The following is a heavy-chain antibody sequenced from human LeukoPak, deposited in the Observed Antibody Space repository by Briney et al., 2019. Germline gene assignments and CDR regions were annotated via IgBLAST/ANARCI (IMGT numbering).Heavy chain of an antibody. Sequence: SETLSLTCTVSGGSVSSRTYYWGWIRQPPGKGLEWIGSLHYSGNTFYSPSLMSRVTLSVDTSKNQFSLKLSSVTAADTAIYYCARQIIGIVATYPALDWFDPWGQGTLVTVSS. CDR1: GGSVSSRTYY. J-gene: IGHJ5*02. CDR3: ARQIIGIVATYPALDWFDP. V-gene: IGHV4-39*01. CDR2: LHYSGNT. D-gene: IGHD5-12*01.